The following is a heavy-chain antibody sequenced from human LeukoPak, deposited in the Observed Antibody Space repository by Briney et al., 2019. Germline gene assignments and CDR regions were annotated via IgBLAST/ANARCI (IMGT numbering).Heavy chain of an antibody. J-gene: IGHJ6*03. V-gene: IGHV4-59*01. D-gene: IGHD2-2*01. CDR2: IYYSGST. CDR3: ARENRYCSSTSCSYYYYVDV. Sequence: SETLSLTCTVSGGSISSYYWSWIRQPPGKGLEWIGYIYYSGSTNCNPSLKSRVTISVDTSKNQFSLKLSSVTAADTAVYYCARENRYCSSTSCSYYYYVDVWGKGTTVTVSS. CDR1: GGSISSYY.